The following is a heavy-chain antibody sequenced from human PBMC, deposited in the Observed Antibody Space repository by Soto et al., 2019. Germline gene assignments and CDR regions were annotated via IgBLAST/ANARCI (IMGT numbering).Heavy chain of an antibody. Sequence: PGESLKISCKGSGYSFTSYWISWVRQMPGKGLEWMGRIDPSDSYTNYSPSFQGHVTISADKSISTAYLQWSSLKASDTAMYYCATRGYYASASYYTHYYYYYGMDVWGQGTTVTVSS. CDR1: GYSFTSYW. V-gene: IGHV5-10-1*01. D-gene: IGHD3-10*01. CDR3: ATRGYYASASYYTHYYYYYGMDV. CDR2: IDPSDSYT. J-gene: IGHJ6*02.